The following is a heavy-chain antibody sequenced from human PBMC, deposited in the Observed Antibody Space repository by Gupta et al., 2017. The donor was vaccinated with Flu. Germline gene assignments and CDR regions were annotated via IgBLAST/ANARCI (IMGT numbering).Heavy chain of an antibody. CDR3: ARTRSYRGVYYYYGMDV. J-gene: IGHJ6*02. D-gene: IGHD1-26*01. CDR1: GGSISSYY. V-gene: IGHV4-59*01. CDR2: IYYSGST. Sequence: QVQLQESGPGLVKPSETLSLTCTVSGGSISSYYWSWIRQPPGKGLEWIGYIYYSGSTNYNPSLKSRVTISVDTSKNQFSLKLSSVTAADTAVYYCARTRSYRGVYYYYGMDVWGQGTTVTVSS.